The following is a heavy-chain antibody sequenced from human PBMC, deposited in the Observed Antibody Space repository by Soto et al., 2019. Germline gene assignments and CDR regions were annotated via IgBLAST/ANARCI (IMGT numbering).Heavy chain of an antibody. CDR3: AREDAGDGSYAKFDY. CDR1: GYTFTGYY. CDR2: INPNSGGT. Sequence: QVQLVQSGAEVKKPGASVKVSCKASGYTFTGYYMHWVRQAPGQGLAWMGWINPNSGGTNYAQKFQGWVTMTRDTSISTAYMELSRLRSDDTAVYYCAREDAGDGSYAKFDYWGQGTLVTVSS. V-gene: IGHV1-2*04. D-gene: IGHD1-26*01. J-gene: IGHJ4*02.